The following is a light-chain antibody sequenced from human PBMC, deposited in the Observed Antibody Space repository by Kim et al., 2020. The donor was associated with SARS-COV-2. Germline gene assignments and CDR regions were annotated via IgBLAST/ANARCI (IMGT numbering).Light chain of an antibody. CDR2: DVS. V-gene: IGLV2-14*03. CDR1: SSDVGSYNY. CDR3: SSYTSISTVV. J-gene: IGLJ3*02. Sequence: QSALTQPASVSGSPGQSITISCTGTSSDVGSYNYVSWYQQHPGKVPKLMISDVSNRPSGVSNRFSGSKSGNTASLTISGLQAEDEADYYCSSYTSISTVVFGGRTQLTVL.